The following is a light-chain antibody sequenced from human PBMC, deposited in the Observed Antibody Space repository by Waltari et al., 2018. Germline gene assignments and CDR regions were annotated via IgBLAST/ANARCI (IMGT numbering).Light chain of an antibody. J-gene: IGKJ4*01. CDR1: QSVLYSSNNKNY. V-gene: IGKV4-1*01. CDR3: QQYYSTPP. CDR2: WAS. Sequence: DNVMTQSPDSLAVSLGERATINCKSSQSVLYSSNNKNYLAWYQQKPGQPPKLLIYWASTRESGVPDRFSGSGSGTDFTLTISSLQAEDVAVYYCQQYYSTPPFGGGTKVEIK.